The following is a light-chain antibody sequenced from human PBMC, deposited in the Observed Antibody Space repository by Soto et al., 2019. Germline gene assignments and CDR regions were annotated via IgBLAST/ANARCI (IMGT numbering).Light chain of an antibody. CDR1: QSVSSY. J-gene: IGKJ2*01. CDR3: QRRGKWPRT. Sequence: EIVLPQSPATLSLSPGERATLSCRASQSVSSYLAWYQQKPGQAPRLLIYGASNRATGIPAMFSGSGSGTDFTLTISSLEPEDFAVYYCQRRGKWPRTFGQGTKVEIK. CDR2: GAS. V-gene: IGKV3-11*01.